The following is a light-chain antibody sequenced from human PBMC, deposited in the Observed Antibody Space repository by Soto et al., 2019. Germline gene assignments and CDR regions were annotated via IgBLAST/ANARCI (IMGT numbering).Light chain of an antibody. Sequence: SYELTQPPSVSVAPGQTARITCGGNKIGTKSVHWYQQKPGQARVLVVFDDSDRPSGIPERFSGSNSGNTATLTISRVEAGDEADYYCQVWDSSTDQNVVFGGGTKLTVL. CDR2: DDS. V-gene: IGLV3-21*02. CDR1: KIGTKS. J-gene: IGLJ2*01. CDR3: QVWDSSTDQNVV.